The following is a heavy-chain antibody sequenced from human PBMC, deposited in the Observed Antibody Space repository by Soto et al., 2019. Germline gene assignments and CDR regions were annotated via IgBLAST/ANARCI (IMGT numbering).Heavy chain of an antibody. V-gene: IGHV3-23*01. CDR3: AGPGYSSQDY. J-gene: IGHJ4*02. CDR2: ISGSGDGT. CDR1: GFTFSSFA. D-gene: IGHD5-18*01. Sequence: GGSLRLSCAASGFTFSSFALGWVRQAPGKGLEWVSAISGSGDGTDYADSVKGRLTISRDNSKNTLYLQMNSLRAEDTAVYYCAGPGYSSQDYWGQGTLVTVSS.